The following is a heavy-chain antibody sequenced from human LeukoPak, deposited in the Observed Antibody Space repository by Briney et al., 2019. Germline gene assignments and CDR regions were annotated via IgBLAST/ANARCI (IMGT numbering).Heavy chain of an antibody. CDR2: IYSGGST. V-gene: IGHV3-66*01. CDR3: ARGDYDDPQGMDV. J-gene: IGHJ6*02. CDR1: GFTVSSNY. D-gene: IGHD3-22*01. Sequence: GGSLRLSCAASGFTVSSNYMSWVRQAPGKGLEWVSLIYSGGSTYYAHSVKGRFTISRDNSKNTLYLQMNSLRAEDTAVYYCARGDYDDPQGMDVWGQGTTVTVSS.